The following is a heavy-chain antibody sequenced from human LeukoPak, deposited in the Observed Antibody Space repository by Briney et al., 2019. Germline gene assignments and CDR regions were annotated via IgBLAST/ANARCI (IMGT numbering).Heavy chain of an antibody. J-gene: IGHJ4*02. V-gene: IGHV3-30*02. Sequence: GGSLRLSCAASGFSFSDYGMHWVRQAPGKGLEWVAFLRKDGYNTKYADSVKGRFTSSRDTSNKMVYLQMNSLRTEDMAVYYCAKDRAGNSWNFDYWGQGTLVAVSS. CDR2: LRKDGYNT. CDR3: AKDRAGNSWNFDY. CDR1: GFSFSDYG. D-gene: IGHD6-13*01.